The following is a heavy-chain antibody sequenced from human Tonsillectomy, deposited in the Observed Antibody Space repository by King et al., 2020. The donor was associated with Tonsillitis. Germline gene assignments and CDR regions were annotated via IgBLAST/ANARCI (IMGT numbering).Heavy chain of an antibody. CDR2: IYYSGST. V-gene: IGHV4-59*08. J-gene: IGHJ5*02. CDR3: ARLNDWFDP. Sequence: QLQESGPGLVKPSETLSLTCTVSGGSISSYYWSWIRQPPGKGLEWIGYIYYSGSTNYNPSLTSRVTISVDTSKNQFSLKLSSVTAADTAVYYCARLNDWFDPWGQGTLVTVSS. CDR1: GGSISSYY.